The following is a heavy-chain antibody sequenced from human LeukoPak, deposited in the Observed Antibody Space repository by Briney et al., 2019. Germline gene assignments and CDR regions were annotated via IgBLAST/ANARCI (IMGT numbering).Heavy chain of an antibody. CDR2: IYHSGST. CDR1: GYSISSGYY. J-gene: IGHJ4*02. V-gene: IGHV4-38-2*02. CDR3: AREPRGIDYYDSSGYPSYFDY. Sequence: SETLSLTCTVSGYSISSGYYWGWIRQPPGKGLEWIGSIYHSGSTNYNPSLKSRVTMSVDTSKNQFSLKLSSVTAADTAVYYCAREPRGIDYYDSSGYPSYFDYWGQGTLVTVSS. D-gene: IGHD3-22*01.